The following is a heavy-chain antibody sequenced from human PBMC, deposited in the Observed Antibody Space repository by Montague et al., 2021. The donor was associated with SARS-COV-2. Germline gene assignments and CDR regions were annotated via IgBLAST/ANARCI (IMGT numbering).Heavy chain of an antibody. CDR1: GGSIITPSYY. J-gene: IGHJ2*01. CDR2: IYNSGTT. CDR3: ARRQKLGSGYWYFDL. Sequence: SETLSLTCTVSGGSIITPSYYWGWIRQPPGKGLEWIGSIYNSGTTYYNPSLKSRVTISVDTSKNQFSLKLASVTAADTAVYYCARRQKLGSGYWYFDLWGHGTLVAVSS. V-gene: IGHV4-39*01. D-gene: IGHD7-27*01.